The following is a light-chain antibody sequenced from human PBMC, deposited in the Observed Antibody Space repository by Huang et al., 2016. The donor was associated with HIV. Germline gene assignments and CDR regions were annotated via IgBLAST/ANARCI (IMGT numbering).Light chain of an antibody. V-gene: IGKV3-11*01. CDR1: QNVHSF. J-gene: IGKJ4*01. CDR3: HQRSAWPLT. Sequence: EIVLTQSPATLSLSPGERATLSCRASQNVHSFLVWYQHKPGQAPRLLMYDASNRATGIPARFRGSGSGTDLTLTITNLQSEDSAVYYCHQRSAWPLTFGGGTKVEI. CDR2: DAS.